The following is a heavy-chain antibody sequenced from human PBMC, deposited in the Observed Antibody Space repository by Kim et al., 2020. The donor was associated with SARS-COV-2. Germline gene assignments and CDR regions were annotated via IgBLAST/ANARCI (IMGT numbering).Heavy chain of an antibody. Sequence: SSTKFQCRVTVTRDTSASTAYMELSSLRSEDTAVYYCAREDGFPSYGMDVWGQGTTVTVSS. J-gene: IGHJ6*02. CDR3: AREDGFPSYGMDV. D-gene: IGHD3-10*01. V-gene: IGHV1-3*01.